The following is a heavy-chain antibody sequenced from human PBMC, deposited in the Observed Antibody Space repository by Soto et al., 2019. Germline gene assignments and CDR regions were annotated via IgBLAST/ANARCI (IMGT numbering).Heavy chain of an antibody. D-gene: IGHD3-3*01. V-gene: IGHV1-69*13. J-gene: IGHJ6*02. CDR2: IIPIFGTA. CDR1: GVTFSSYA. CDR3: ARAITIFGVVNYYYGMDA. Sequence: ASVRVSCKACGVTFSSYAISWVRQAPGQGLEWMGGIIPIFGTANYAQKFQGRVTITADESTSTAYMELSSLRSEDTAVYYCARAITIFGVVNYYYGMDAWGQGTTVTVSS.